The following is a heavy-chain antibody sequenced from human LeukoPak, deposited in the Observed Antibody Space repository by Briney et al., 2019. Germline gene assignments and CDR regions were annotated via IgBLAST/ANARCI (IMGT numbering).Heavy chain of an antibody. J-gene: IGHJ4*02. CDR3: AKWGRLGQLSFFDH. V-gene: IGHV1-18*01. D-gene: IGHD3-16*02. Sequence: ASVKVSCKASGYTFTTYGITWVRQAPGQGLEWMGWISGYNGNTIYAQKLQGRVTMTTDTSTSTAYMGLRSLRSDDTAVYYCAKWGRLGQLSFFDHWGQGTLVTVSS. CDR1: GYTFTTYG. CDR2: ISGYNGNT.